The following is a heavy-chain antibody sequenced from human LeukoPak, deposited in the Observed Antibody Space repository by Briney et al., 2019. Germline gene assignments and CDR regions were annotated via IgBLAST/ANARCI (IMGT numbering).Heavy chain of an antibody. Sequence: SETLSLTCTVSGGSISSSSYYWGWIRQPPGKGLEWIGSIYYSGSTYYNPSLKSRVTISVDTSKNQFSLKLSSVTAADTAVYYCASGFYYDSSGYSNLYFDYWGLGTLVTVSS. CDR2: IYYSGST. CDR3: ASGFYYDSSGYSNLYFDY. J-gene: IGHJ4*02. D-gene: IGHD3-22*01. CDR1: GGSISSSSYY. V-gene: IGHV4-39*01.